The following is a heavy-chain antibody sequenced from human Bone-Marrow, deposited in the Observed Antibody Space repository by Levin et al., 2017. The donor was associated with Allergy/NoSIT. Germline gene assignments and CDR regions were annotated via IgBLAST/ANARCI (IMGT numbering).Heavy chain of an antibody. J-gene: IGHJ4*02. V-gene: IGHV3-21*06. CDR1: GFTFSDSH. Sequence: GESLKISCAASGFTFSDSHMSWVRQAPGKGLEWVSFITYDGIQTQYADSLKGRFTTSRDNAKNSLYLQLNSLKAEDTAVYYCARDLSHRDRAFDYWGQGTLVTVSS. CDR3: ARDLSHRDRAFDY. CDR2: ITYDGIQT. D-gene: IGHD5-24*01.